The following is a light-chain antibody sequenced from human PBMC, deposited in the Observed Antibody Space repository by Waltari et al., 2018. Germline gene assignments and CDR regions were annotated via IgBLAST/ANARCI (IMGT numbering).Light chain of an antibody. CDR3: QQGSSFPLT. CDR1: QSISNF. Sequence: DIQMTQSPSSVSASVGDSVTITCRASQSISNFLAWYQQKPGRAPKLPMYLEDELQYGDPPRFSGGGSGTEFTLTISSLQPEDFATYYCQQGSSFPLTFGGGT. CDR2: LED. J-gene: IGKJ4*01. V-gene: IGKV1-12*01.